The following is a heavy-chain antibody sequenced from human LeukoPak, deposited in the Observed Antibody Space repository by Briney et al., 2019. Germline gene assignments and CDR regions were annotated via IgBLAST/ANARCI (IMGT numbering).Heavy chain of an antibody. J-gene: IGHJ4*02. Sequence: PGGSLRLSCAASGFTFSRNWMHWVRRAPGKGLVWVSRINSDGSITNYADSVKGRFTISRDNAKNTLYLQMSSLRAEDTAVYYCAKIDAYWGQGTLVTVSS. V-gene: IGHV3-74*01. CDR2: INSDGSIT. CDR1: GFTFSRNW. CDR3: AKIDAY.